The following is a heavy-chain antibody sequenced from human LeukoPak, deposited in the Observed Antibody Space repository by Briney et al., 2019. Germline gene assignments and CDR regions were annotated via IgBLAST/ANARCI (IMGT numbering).Heavy chain of an antibody. J-gene: IGHJ5*02. V-gene: IGHV3-74*01. Sequence: GGSLRLSCAASGFTFSSYWMHRVRQAPGKGLVWVSRINSDGSSTSYADSVKGRFTISRDNAKNTLYLQMNSLRAEDTAVYYCARNHYDILTGLLTHGFDPWGQGTLVTVSS. CDR2: INSDGSST. CDR1: GFTFSSYW. CDR3: ARNHYDILTGLLTHGFDP. D-gene: IGHD3-9*01.